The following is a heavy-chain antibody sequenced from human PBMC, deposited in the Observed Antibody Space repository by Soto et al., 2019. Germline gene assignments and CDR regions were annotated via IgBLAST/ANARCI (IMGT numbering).Heavy chain of an antibody. CDR2: IYYSGST. V-gene: IGHV4-39*01. D-gene: IGHD3-3*01. J-gene: IGHJ6*02. CDR1: GGSISSSSYY. CDR3: ASDYDFWSGENEDYYYYGMDV. Sequence: SETLSLTCTVSGGSISSSSYYWGWIRQPPGKGLEWIGSIYYSGSTYYNPSLKSRVTISVDTSKNQFSLKLSSVTAADTAVYYCASDYDFWSGENEDYYYYGMDVWGQGTTVTVSS.